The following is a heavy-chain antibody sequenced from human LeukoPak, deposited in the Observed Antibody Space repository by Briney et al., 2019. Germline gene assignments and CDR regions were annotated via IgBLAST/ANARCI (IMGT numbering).Heavy chain of an antibody. J-gene: IGHJ4*02. V-gene: IGHV3-30-3*01. CDR3: AKDLWDSGSQAYFDY. Sequence: GRSLRLSCAASGFTFSSYAMHWVRQAPGKGLEWVAVISYDGSNKYYADSVKGRFTISRDNSKNTLYLQMNSLRAEDTAVYYCAKDLWDSGSQAYFDYWGQGTLVTVSS. CDR1: GFTFSSYA. CDR2: ISYDGSNK. D-gene: IGHD3-10*01.